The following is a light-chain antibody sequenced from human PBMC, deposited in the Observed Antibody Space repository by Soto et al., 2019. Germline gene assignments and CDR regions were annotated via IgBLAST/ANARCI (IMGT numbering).Light chain of an antibody. CDR1: SSDIGGYNY. V-gene: IGLV2-14*01. J-gene: IGLJ1*01. CDR2: XXS. Sequence: QSALTQPASVSGSPGQSITISCTGTSSDIGGYNYVXXXXXXXXXXXXXXXXXXSNRPSGISNRFSGSKSGNTASLTISGLQAEDEADYYCTSCTSSSTLAVYVFGTGTKVTVL. CDR3: TSCTSSSTLAVYV.